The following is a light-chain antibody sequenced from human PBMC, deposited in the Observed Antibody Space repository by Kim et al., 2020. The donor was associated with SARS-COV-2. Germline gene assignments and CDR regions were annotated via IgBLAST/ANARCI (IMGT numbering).Light chain of an antibody. CDR1: SSNIGSNY. Sequence: PGQRVTISCSGSSSNIGSNYVYWYQQLPGTAPKLLISRNNQRPSGVPDRFSGSKSGTSASLAISGLRSEDEADYYCAAWDDSLSVVFGGGTQLTVL. CDR2: RNN. V-gene: IGLV1-47*01. CDR3: AAWDDSLSVV. J-gene: IGLJ2*01.